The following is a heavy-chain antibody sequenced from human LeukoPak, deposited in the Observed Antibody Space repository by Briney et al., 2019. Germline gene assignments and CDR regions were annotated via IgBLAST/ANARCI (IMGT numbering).Heavy chain of an antibody. J-gene: IGHJ4*02. V-gene: IGHV3-23*01. CDR3: ARVIVGATLDYFDY. CDR1: GFTFSSYA. D-gene: IGHD1-26*01. CDR2: ISGSGGST. Sequence: GGSLRLSCAASGFTFSSYAMSWVRQAPGKGLEWVSAISGSGGSTYYADSVKGRFTISRDNSKNTLFLQMNSLRAEDTAVYYCARVIVGATLDYFDYWGQGTLVTVSS.